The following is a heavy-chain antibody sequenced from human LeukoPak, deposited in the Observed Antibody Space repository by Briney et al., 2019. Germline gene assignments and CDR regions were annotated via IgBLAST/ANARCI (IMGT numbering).Heavy chain of an antibody. CDR2: INPNSGGT. CDR1: GYTFTNYA. Sequence: GASVKVSCKASGYTFTNYAIHWVRQAPGQGLEWMGWINPNSGGTNYAQKFRGWVTMTRDTSISTAYMELSRLRSDDTAVYYCARGEVTMVRGVIMPPRTPVDYWGQGTLVTVSS. V-gene: IGHV1-2*04. D-gene: IGHD3-10*01. CDR3: ARGEVTMVRGVIMPPRTPVDY. J-gene: IGHJ4*02.